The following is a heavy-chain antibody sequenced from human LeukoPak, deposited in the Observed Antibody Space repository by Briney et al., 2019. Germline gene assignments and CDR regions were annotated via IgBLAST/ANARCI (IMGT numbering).Heavy chain of an antibody. V-gene: IGHV1-2*02. CDR3: ARGNPILVI. J-gene: IGHJ4*02. Sequence: GASVKVSCTASGYTFTGYYMHWVRQSPGPGLKWMGWINPNSGGTNYAQKFQGRVTMTRDTSISTAYMELSRLRSDDTAVYYCARGNPILVIWGQGTLVTVSS. D-gene: IGHD4-23*01. CDR1: GYTFTGYY. CDR2: INPNSGGT.